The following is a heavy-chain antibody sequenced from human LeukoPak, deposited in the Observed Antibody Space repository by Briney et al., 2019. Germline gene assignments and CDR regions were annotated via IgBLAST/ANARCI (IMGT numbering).Heavy chain of an antibody. Sequence: SVKVSCKASRGTFSSYAISWVRQAPGQGLEWMGGIIPIFGTANYAQKFQGRVTITADESTSTAYMELSSLRSEDTAVYYCARTLRYFDWFWFDPWGQGTLVTVSS. CDR3: ARTLRYFDWFWFDP. CDR2: IIPIFGTA. J-gene: IGHJ5*02. V-gene: IGHV1-69*13. CDR1: RGTFSSYA. D-gene: IGHD3-9*01.